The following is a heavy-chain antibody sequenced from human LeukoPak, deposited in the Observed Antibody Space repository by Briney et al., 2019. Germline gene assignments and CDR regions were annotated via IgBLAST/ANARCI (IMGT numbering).Heavy chain of an antibody. J-gene: IGHJ3*02. CDR1: GYTFTSYG. CDR3: ARATVTTTFDAFDI. V-gene: IGHV1-18*01. Sequence: ASVKVSCKASGYTFTSYGISWVRQAPGQGLEGMGWISAYNGNTKYAQKLQGRVTMTTDTSTSTAYMELRSLRSDDTAVYYCARATVTTTFDAFDIWGQGTMVTVSS. CDR2: ISAYNGNT. D-gene: IGHD4-17*01.